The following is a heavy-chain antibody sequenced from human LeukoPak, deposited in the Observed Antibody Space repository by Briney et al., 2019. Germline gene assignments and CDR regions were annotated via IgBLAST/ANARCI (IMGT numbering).Heavy chain of an antibody. CDR2: IYHSGNT. J-gene: IGHJ5*02. Sequence: PSETLSLTCAVSGYSLSSGYYWGWIRQPPGKGLEWIGNIYHSGNTYYNPSLKSRVTISVDTSKNQFSLKLSSVTAADTAVYYCARDYEAYCGGDCYFDWFDPWGQGTLVTVSS. CDR3: ARDYEAYCGGDCYFDWFDP. D-gene: IGHD2-21*02. CDR1: GYSLSSGYY. V-gene: IGHV4-38-2*02.